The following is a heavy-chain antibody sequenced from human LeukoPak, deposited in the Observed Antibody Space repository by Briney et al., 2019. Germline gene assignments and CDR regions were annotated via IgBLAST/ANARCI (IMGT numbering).Heavy chain of an antibody. CDR1: GGSISSYY. Sequence: PSETLSLTCTVSGGSISSYYWSWIRQPPGKGLEWIGYIYYSGSTNYNPSLKSRVTISVDTSKNQFSLKLSSVTAADTAVYYCAKDRTSWYYFDYWGQGTLVTVSS. CDR2: IYYSGST. J-gene: IGHJ4*02. CDR3: AKDRTSWYYFDY. V-gene: IGHV4-59*01.